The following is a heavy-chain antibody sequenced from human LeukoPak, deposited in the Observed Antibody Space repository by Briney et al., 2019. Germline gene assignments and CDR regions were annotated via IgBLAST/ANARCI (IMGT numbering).Heavy chain of an antibody. Sequence: PSETLSLTCTVPGGSISSSSYYWGWIRQPPGKGLEWIGSIYYSGSTYYNPSLKSRVTISVDTSKNQFSLKLSSVTAADTAVYYCARKWFGELAINWFDPWGQGTLVTVSS. CDR3: ARKWFGELAINWFDP. D-gene: IGHD3-10*01. V-gene: IGHV4-39*01. CDR2: IYYSGST. CDR1: GGSISSSSYY. J-gene: IGHJ5*02.